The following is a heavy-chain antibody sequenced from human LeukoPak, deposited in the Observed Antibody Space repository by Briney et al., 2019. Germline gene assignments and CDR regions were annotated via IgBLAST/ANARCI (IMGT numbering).Heavy chain of an antibody. V-gene: IGHV1-8*01. D-gene: IGHD3-9*01. Sequence: ASVKVSCKASGYTFTSYDINWVRQATGQGLEWMGWMNPNSGNTGYAQKFQGRVTMTRNTSISTAYMELSSLRSEDTAVYYCATVRGLRYFDWYSLGYWGQGTLVTVSS. CDR2: MNPNSGNT. CDR3: ATVRGLRYFDWYSLGY. CDR1: GYTFTSYD. J-gene: IGHJ4*02.